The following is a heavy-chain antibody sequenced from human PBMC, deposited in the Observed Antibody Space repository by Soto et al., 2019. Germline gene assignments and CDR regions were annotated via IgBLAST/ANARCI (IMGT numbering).Heavy chain of an antibody. CDR1: GVSITSGSYY. Sequence: HVQLQESGPGPVTPSQTLSLSCTVSGVSITSGSYYCTWVRQSPGKGLEWIGYRYYSGNTYYNPSLNSRASIPGDTSKNQFFLKLTSVSAADTAVYFCTRGGYETSGQTFIGWGPDCWCQGTLVTVSA. J-gene: IGHJ4*02. CDR3: TRGGYETSGQTFIGWGPDC. D-gene: IGHD3-22*01. V-gene: IGHV4-30-4*01. CDR2: RYYSGNT.